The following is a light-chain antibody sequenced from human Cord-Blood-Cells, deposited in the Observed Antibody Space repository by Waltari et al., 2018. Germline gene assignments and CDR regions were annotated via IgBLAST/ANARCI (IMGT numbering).Light chain of an antibody. J-gene: IGKJ1*01. Sequence: DIQMTQSPSSLSASVGDRVTITCRSSQGIRNALGWYQKKPGKAPKTLIYAASTLQSGVPPRLSGSGSGPESPPTISSQQLEDFATYYVRQHNTYTHTFGQLTKVEIK. CDR2: AAS. CDR1: QGIRNA. V-gene: IGKV1-17*01. CDR3: RQHNTYTHT.